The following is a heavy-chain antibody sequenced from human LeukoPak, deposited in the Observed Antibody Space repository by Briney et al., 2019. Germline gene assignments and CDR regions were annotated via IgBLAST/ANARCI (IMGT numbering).Heavy chain of an antibody. CDR2: IKSDGSEK. J-gene: IGHJ4*02. CDR1: GFTISSFW. CDR3: ARDALQGSATHTFPDK. D-gene: IGHD1-1*01. Sequence: GGSLRLSCAASGFTISSFWMSWVRQAPGKGLEWVANIKSDGSEKYYVDSVKGRFAISRDDSKNTLYLEMNRLRAEDTAIYYCARDALQGSATHTFPDKWGQGILVTVSS. V-gene: IGHV3-7*01.